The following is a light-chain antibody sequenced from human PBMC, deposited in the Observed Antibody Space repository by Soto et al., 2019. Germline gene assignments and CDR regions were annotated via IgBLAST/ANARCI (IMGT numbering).Light chain of an antibody. V-gene: IGKV3-11*01. CDR2: DAS. Sequence: EIVLTQSPATLSLSPGERATLSCRASQSVSSYLAWYQQKPGQAPRLLIYDASNRATGIPARFSGSWSGTDFTLTISSLDSEDFEVYYCQRQSIWPPWTFGQGTKVEIK. CDR3: QRQSIWPPWT. J-gene: IGKJ1*01. CDR1: QSVSSY.